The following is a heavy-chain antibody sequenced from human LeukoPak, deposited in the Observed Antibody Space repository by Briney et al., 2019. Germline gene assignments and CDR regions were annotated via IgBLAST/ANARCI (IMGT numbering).Heavy chain of an antibody. CDR1: GFNFSSYW. D-gene: IGHD3-3*01. CDR2: INYDGTTT. V-gene: IGHV3-74*01. CDR3: AAKYYDFWSGYYD. J-gene: IGHJ4*02. Sequence: GGSLRLSCAASGFNFSSYWMHWVRQAPGKGLVWISRINYDGTTTSYADSVKGRFTISRDNAKNSLYLQMNSLRAEDTAVYYCAAKYYDFWSGYYDWGQGTLVTVSS.